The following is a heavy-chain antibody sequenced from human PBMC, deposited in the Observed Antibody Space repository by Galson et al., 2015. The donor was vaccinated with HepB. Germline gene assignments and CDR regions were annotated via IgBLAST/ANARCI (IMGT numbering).Heavy chain of an antibody. CDR1: GFTVSSNY. CDR3: ARWGNWNDLFDY. D-gene: IGHD1-20*01. CDR2: IYSGGST. Sequence: SLRLSCAASGFTVSSNYMSWVRQAPGKGLEWVSVIYSGGSTYYADSVKGRFTISRDNSKNTLYLQMNSLRAEDTAVYYCARWGNWNDLFDYWGQGTLVTVSS. J-gene: IGHJ4*02. V-gene: IGHV3-66*01.